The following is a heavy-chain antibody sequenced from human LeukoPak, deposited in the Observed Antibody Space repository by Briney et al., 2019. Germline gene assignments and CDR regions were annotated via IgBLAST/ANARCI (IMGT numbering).Heavy chain of an antibody. CDR2: TYYRSKWYD. CDR1: GDSVSSNSAA. Sequence: SQTLSLTCAISGDSVSSNSAAWNWIRQSPSRGLEWLGRTYYRSKWYDNYAVSVRSRLTINPDTSKNQFSLQLKSVTPEDTAVYYCARAIRPYSGYDYWGQGTPVTVSS. V-gene: IGHV6-1*01. D-gene: IGHD5-12*01. CDR3: ARAIRPYSGYDY. J-gene: IGHJ4*02.